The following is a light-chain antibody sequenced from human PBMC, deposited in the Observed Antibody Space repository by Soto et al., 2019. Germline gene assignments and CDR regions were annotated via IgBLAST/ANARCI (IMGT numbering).Light chain of an antibody. Sequence: EIVLTQSPGTLSLSPGERATLSCRASQSASSSYLAWYQQKPGQAPRPLIYGASSRATGIPDRFSGSGSGTDFTLTISRLEPEDFAVYYCQQYGSSPWTFGQGSMV. CDR2: GAS. V-gene: IGKV3-20*01. J-gene: IGKJ1*01. CDR1: QSASSSY. CDR3: QQYGSSPWT.